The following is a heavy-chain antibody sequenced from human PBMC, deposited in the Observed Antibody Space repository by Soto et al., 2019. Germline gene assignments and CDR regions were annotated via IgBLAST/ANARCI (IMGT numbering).Heavy chain of an antibody. V-gene: IGHV4-59*01. CDR3: AREDRRDGYSFDY. D-gene: IGHD4-4*01. J-gene: IGHJ4*02. Sequence: SETLSLTCTVSGGSISSYYWSWIRQPPGKGLEWIGYIYYSGSTNYNPSLKSRVTISVDTSKNQFSLKLSSVTAADTAVYYCAREDRRDGYSFDYWGQGTPVTVSS. CDR2: IYYSGST. CDR1: GGSISSYY.